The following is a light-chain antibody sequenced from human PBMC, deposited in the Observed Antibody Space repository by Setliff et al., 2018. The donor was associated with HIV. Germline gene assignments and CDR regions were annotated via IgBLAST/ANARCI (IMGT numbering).Light chain of an antibody. CDR2: DVT. V-gene: IGLV2-23*02. J-gene: IGLJ2*01. CDR3: CSYVNGDTWI. Sequence: QSALTQPASVSGSPGQSITISCTGSITDIGNYESVSWYQQHPGEVPKRLIYDVTKRPSGISSRFSGSKSGYTASLTISGLQAEDEADYYCCSYVNGDTWIFGGGTK. CDR1: ITDIGNYES.